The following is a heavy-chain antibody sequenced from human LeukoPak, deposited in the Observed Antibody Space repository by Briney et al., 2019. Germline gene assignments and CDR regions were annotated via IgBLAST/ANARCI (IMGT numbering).Heavy chain of an antibody. Sequence: PGGSLRLSCAVSGLTFSSSWMDWVRQAPGKGLEWVASINPDGNKKYSADSVKGRFTISRDNAENSLYLQMNSLRVEDTAFYYCARDLAYSRLDYWGQGVLVTVSS. D-gene: IGHD5-18*01. CDR3: ARDLAYSRLDY. CDR1: GLTFSSSW. J-gene: IGHJ4*02. V-gene: IGHV3-7*01. CDR2: INPDGNKK.